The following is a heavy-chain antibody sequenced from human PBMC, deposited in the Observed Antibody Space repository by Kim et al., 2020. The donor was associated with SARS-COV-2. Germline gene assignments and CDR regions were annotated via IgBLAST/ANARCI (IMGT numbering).Heavy chain of an antibody. CDR3: ARTSGGSYFDAFDI. D-gene: IGHD1-26*01. CDR2: ISYDGSNK. Sequence: GGSLRLSCAASGFTFSSYAMHWVRQAPGKGLEWVAVISYDGSNKYYADSVKGRFTISRDNSKNTLYLQMNSLRAEDTAVYYCARTSGGSYFDAFDIWGQG. V-gene: IGHV3-30*04. CDR1: GFTFSSYA. J-gene: IGHJ3*02.